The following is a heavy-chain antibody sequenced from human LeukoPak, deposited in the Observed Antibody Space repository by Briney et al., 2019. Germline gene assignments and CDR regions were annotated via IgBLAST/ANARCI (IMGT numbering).Heavy chain of an antibody. V-gene: IGHV3-66*01. CDR3: ARRSMVRGVSNWFDP. CDR2: IYSGNTT. CDR1: GFSVSDNY. J-gene: IGHJ5*02. Sequence: GGSLRLSCAASGFSVSDNYMTWVRQAPGKGLEWVSVIYSGNTTCYADSVKGRFTISRDNSKNTLNLQMNRLRTEDTAVYYCARRSMVRGVSNWFDPWGQGTLVTVSS. D-gene: IGHD3-10*01.